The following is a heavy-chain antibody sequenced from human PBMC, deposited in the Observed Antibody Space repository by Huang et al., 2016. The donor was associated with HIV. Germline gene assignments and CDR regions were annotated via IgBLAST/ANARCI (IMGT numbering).Heavy chain of an antibody. CDR2: IYYSGST. CDR1: GGSMSSYY. J-gene: IGHJ5*02. CDR3: ASASIAARRWFDP. D-gene: IGHD6-6*01. Sequence: SGGSMSSYYWSWFRQPPGKGLEWIGYIYYSGSTNYNPSLKSRVTISVDTSKNQFSLRLSSVTAADTAVYYCASASIAARRWFDPWGQGSLVTVSS. V-gene: IGHV4-59*01.